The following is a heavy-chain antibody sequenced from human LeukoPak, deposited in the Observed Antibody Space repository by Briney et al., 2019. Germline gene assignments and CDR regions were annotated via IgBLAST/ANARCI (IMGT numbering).Heavy chain of an antibody. J-gene: IGHJ4*02. D-gene: IGHD3-16*02. Sequence: ASVKVSCKASGYTFTSYGISWVRQAPGQGLEWMGWISAYNGNTNYAQKLQGRVTMTTDTSTSTAYMELRSLRSDDTAVYCCARSTSVWGSYRSPYYFDYWGQGTLVTVSS. V-gene: IGHV1-18*01. CDR3: ARSTSVWGSYRSPYYFDY. CDR2: ISAYNGNT. CDR1: GYTFTSYG.